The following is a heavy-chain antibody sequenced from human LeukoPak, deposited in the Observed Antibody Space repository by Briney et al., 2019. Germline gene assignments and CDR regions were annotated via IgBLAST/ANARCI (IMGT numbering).Heavy chain of an antibody. D-gene: IGHD6-13*01. V-gene: IGHV4-59*01. CDR1: GGSITSNY. J-gene: IGHJ4*02. CDR3: ARRAGYTSSWYEY. Sequence: SETLSLTCTVSGGSITSNYWNWIRQPPGKGLEWIGYIYYSGSTNYNPSLKSRVTISLDTAKNQLSLKLSSVTAADTAVYYCARRAGYTSSWYEYWGQGTLVTVSS. CDR2: IYYSGST.